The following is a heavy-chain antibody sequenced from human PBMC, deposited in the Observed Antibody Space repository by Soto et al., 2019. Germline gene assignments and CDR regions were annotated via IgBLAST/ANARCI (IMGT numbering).Heavy chain of an antibody. J-gene: IGHJ6*02. CDR3: ARDIPAPYYYYGMDV. D-gene: IGHD2-2*01. CDR2: ISAYNGNT. CDR1: GYTFNSYG. V-gene: IGHV1-18*04. Sequence: APVKVTCTASGYTFNSYGSSWVRQATGQGLEWMGWISAYNGNTNYAQKLQGRVTMTTDTSTSTAYMELRSLRSDDTAVYYCARDIPAPYYYYGMDVWGQGTTVTGSS.